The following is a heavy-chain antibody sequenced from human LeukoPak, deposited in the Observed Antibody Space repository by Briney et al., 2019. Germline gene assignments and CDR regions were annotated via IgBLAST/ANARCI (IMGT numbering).Heavy chain of an antibody. Sequence: SETLSLTCAVYGGSFSGYYWSWIRQPPGKGLEWIGEINHSGSTNYNPSLKSRVVISVDTSKNQFSLKLSSVTAADTAVYYCGRGSGHYYYDYMDVWGKGTTATVPS. CDR2: INHSGST. D-gene: IGHD3-10*01. J-gene: IGHJ6*03. V-gene: IGHV4-34*01. CDR3: GRGSGHYYYDYMDV. CDR1: GGSFSGYY.